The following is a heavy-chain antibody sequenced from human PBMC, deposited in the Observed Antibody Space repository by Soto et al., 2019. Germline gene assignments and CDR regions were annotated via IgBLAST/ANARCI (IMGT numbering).Heavy chain of an antibody. D-gene: IGHD3-22*01. Sequence: GASVKLSSKASGVTFTSSAVQWVRQARGQRLEWIGWIVVGSGNTNYAQKFQERVTITRDMSTSTAYMELSSLRSEDTAVYYCAAERPPYDSSGYYMGCWGQGTLVTVSS. CDR2: IVVGSGNT. V-gene: IGHV1-58*01. J-gene: IGHJ4*02. CDR1: GVTFTSSA. CDR3: AAERPPYDSSGYYMGC.